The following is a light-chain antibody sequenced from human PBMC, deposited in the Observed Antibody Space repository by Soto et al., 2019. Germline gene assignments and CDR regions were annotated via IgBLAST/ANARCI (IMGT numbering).Light chain of an antibody. CDR2: TAS. V-gene: IGKV1-12*01. CDR1: QDISHC. CDR3: QQGNSFPLT. J-gene: IGKJ4*01. Sequence: DIQMTQSPSSVSASVGDRVTITCRASQDISHCLAWFQQIPGEAPRLLIYTASSLHSGVPSRFSGSGSGTDFTLTFRSLQPEDFATYYCQQGNSFPLTFGGGTRVEI.